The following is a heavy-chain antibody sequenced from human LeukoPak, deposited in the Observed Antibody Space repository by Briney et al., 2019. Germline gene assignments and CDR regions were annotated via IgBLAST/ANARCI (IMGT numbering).Heavy chain of an antibody. D-gene: IGHD6-13*01. CDR2: INPSGGST. CDR1: GYTFTSYY. V-gene: IGHV1-46*01. J-gene: IGHJ6*03. CDR3: ARARGHSSSWYEYYYYMDV. Sequence: GASVKVSCKASGYTFTSYYMHWVRQAPGQGLEWMGIINPSGGSTSYAQKFQGRVTMTRDMSTSTVYMELSSLRSEDTAVYYCARARGHSSSWYEYYYYMDVWGKGTTVTVSS.